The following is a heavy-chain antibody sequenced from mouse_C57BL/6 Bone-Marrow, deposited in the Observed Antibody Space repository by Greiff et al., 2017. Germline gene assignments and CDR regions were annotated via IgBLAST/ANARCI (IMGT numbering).Heavy chain of an antibody. V-gene: IGHV1-15*01. D-gene: IGHD1-1*01. CDR3: TRRGVVATDFDY. J-gene: IGHJ2*01. Sequence: QVQLQQSGAELVRPGASVTLSCKASGYTFTDYEMHWVKQPPVHGLEWIGAIDPETGGTAYNQKFMGKAILTADKASSTAYMELRSLTSEDSAVYYCTRRGVVATDFDYGGQGTTLTVSS. CDR1: GYTFTDYE. CDR2: IDPETGGT.